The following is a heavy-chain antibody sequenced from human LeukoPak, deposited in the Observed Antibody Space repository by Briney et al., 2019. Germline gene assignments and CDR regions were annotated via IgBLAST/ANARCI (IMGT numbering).Heavy chain of an antibody. D-gene: IGHD6-6*01. CDR2: INPNSGGT. J-gene: IGHJ6*03. CDR1: GYTFTGYY. CDR3: ARVIEYSSSSGYYYYYMDV. Sequence: GASVKVSCKASGYTFTGYYMHWVRQAPGQGLEWMGWINPNSGGTNYAQKFQGRVTMTRDTSISTAYMELSRLRSDDTAVYYCARVIEYSSSSGYYYYYMDVWGKGPTVTVSS. V-gene: IGHV1-2*02.